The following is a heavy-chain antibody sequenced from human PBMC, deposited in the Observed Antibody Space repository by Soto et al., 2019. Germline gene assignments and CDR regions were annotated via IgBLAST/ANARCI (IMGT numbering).Heavy chain of an antibody. CDR1: GDSISNLDYF. D-gene: IGHD7-27*01. CDR2: IYKSATT. V-gene: IGHV4-30-4*01. CDR3: ARGRYCLTGRCFPNWFDS. Sequence: SETLSLTCSVSGDSISNLDYFWAWIRQPPGQALEYIGYIYKSATTHYNPSFESRVAISVDTSKSQFSLNVTSVTAADTAVYFCARGRYCLTGRCFPNWFDSWGQGALVTVSS. J-gene: IGHJ5*01.